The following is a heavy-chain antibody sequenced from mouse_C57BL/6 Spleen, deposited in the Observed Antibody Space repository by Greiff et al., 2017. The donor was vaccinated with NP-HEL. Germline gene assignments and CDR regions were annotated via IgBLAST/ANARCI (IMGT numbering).Heavy chain of an antibody. CDR3: AREGAYGNPFAY. V-gene: IGHV3-6*01. CDR2: ISYDGSN. D-gene: IGHD2-1*01. CDR1: GYSITSGYY. Sequence: EVQLQQSGPGLVKPSQSLSLTCSVTGYSITSGYYWNWIRQFPGNKLEWMGYISYDGSNNYNPSLKNRISFTRDTSKNQFFLKLNSVTTEDTATYYCAREGAYGNPFAYWGQGTLVTVSA. J-gene: IGHJ3*01.